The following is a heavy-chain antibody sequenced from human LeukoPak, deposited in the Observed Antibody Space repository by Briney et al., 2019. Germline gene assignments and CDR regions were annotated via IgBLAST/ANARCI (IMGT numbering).Heavy chain of an antibody. CDR1: GFTVSSNY. CDR2: IYSGGST. D-gene: IGHD3-22*01. CDR3: ARVDTYYYYDSSGYPSN. J-gene: IGHJ4*02. V-gene: IGHV3-66*01. Sequence: GGSLRLSCAASGFTVSSNYMSWVRQAPGKGLEWVSVIYSGGSTYYADSVKGRFTISRDNSKNTLYLQMNSLRAEDTAVYYCARVDTYYYYDSSGYPSNWGQGTLVTVSS.